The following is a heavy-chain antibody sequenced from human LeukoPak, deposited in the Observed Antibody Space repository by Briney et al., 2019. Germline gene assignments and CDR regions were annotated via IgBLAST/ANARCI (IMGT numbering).Heavy chain of an antibody. Sequence: SETLSLTCIVSGGSISSYYWSWIRQPAGKGLEGSGRIYTGGSTNYNPSLKSRVTMSVDTAKNQLSLKLSSVTAGDTAMYDCEKTLLPAGKQGGFDLWGQRTMVTVSS. CDR1: GGSISSYY. CDR3: EKTLLPAGKQGGFDL. J-gene: IGHJ3*01. CDR2: IYTGGST. V-gene: IGHV4-4*07. D-gene: IGHD2-2*01.